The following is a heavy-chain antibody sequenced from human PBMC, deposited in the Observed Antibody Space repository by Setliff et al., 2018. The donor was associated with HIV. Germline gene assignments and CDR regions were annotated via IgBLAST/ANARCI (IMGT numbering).Heavy chain of an antibody. Sequence: GASVKVSCKASGYTFTSYYIHWVRQAPGQGLEWMGIINPSGGSTSYAQKFQGRITVTRDTSTITVYLELSSLRSEDTAVYYCARRKGATTNAFDIWGRGTMVTVS. J-gene: IGHJ3*02. CDR2: INPSGGST. CDR3: ARRKGATTNAFDI. D-gene: IGHD1-26*01. V-gene: IGHV1-46*01. CDR1: GYTFTSYY.